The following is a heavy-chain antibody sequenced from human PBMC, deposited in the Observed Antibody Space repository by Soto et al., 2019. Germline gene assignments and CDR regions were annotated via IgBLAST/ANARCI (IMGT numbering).Heavy chain of an antibody. Sequence: QVQLVQSGAEVKKPGASVKVSCKASGYTFTSYGISWVRQAPGQGLEWMGWISAYNGNTNYAQKLQGRVTMTTDTXXSTAYLELRSLRSYDTAVYHCARVPDLIAVAGIDYWGQGTLVTVSS. CDR2: ISAYNGNT. J-gene: IGHJ4*02. CDR3: ARVPDLIAVAGIDY. V-gene: IGHV1-18*01. D-gene: IGHD6-19*01. CDR1: GYTFTSYG.